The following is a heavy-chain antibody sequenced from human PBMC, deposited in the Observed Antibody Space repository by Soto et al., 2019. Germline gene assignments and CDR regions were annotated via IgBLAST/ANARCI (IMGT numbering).Heavy chain of an antibody. CDR1: GFTFGNFW. J-gene: IGHJ4*02. Sequence: VSLRLSCAASGFTFGNFWMHWVRQAPGRGLEWVSRMNSDGSSTNYADSVKGRFTVSRDNAKNTLYLQMNSLRAEDTAVYYCATAEVDYWGPGTLVTVSS. CDR3: ATAEVDY. V-gene: IGHV3-74*01. CDR2: MNSDGSST.